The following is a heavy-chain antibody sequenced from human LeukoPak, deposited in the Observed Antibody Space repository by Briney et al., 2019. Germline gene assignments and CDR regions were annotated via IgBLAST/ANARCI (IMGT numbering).Heavy chain of an antibody. CDR1: GCTFTGYY. V-gene: IGHV1-2*02. Sequence: GSSVKVSCKASGCTFTGYYMHWVRQAPGQGLEWMGWINPNSGGTNYAEKFQGRVTMTRDTSISTAYMEVSRLRSDDTAVYYCARGGAGDSGSYLPYFDYWGQGTLVTVSS. D-gene: IGHD1-26*01. CDR2: INPNSGGT. J-gene: IGHJ4*02. CDR3: ARGGAGDSGSYLPYFDY.